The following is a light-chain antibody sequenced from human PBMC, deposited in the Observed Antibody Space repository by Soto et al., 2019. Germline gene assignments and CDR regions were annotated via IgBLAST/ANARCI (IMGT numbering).Light chain of an antibody. V-gene: IGLV3-25*03. CDR2: KDS. CDR1: ALPKQY. CDR3: QSGDSSGSYRV. Sequence: SYELTQPPSVSVSPGQTARITCSGDALPKQYAHWYQQKAGQAPVLVIYKDSERPSGIPERFSGSSSGTTVTLTISGVQAEDEADYYCQSGDSSGSYRVFGGGTKLTVL. J-gene: IGLJ3*02.